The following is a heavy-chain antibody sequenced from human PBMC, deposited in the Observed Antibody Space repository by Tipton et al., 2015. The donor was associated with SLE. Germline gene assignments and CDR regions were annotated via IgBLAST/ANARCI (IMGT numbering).Heavy chain of an antibody. CDR2: IKQDGSER. D-gene: IGHD4-17*01. V-gene: IGHV3-7*01. CDR1: GFTFSDHW. CDR3: ARTFRRYGDFGS. Sequence: SLRLSCAASGFTFSDHWMNWVRQAPGKGLEWVANIKQDGSERDHVDSVKGRFTVSRDNAKNLLYLQMNSLRPEDTAVYYCARTFRRYGDFGSWGQGPLVTVS. J-gene: IGHJ5*01.